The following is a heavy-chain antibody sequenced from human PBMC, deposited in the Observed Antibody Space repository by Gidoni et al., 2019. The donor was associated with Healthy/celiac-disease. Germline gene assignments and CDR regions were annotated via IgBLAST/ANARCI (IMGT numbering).Heavy chain of an antibody. CDR1: GGSISSGTCY. CDR3: ARDPRVVPAAKGLELRTL. J-gene: IGHJ4*02. Sequence: QVQLQASGPVLVKPSQTLSLTCPVPGGSISSGTCYWSWIRKPAGKGLEWMWRIHTSGSTNFNPSVKSRVTISVDTSKNQFSLKLSSVTAADTAVYYSARDPRVVPAAKGLELRTLWGQGTLVTVSS. CDR2: IHTSGST. V-gene: IGHV4-61*02. D-gene: IGHD2-2*01.